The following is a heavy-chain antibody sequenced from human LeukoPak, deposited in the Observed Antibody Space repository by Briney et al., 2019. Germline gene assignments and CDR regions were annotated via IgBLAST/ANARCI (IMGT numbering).Heavy chain of an antibody. Sequence: PSETLSLTCTVSGGSISTSNYYWGWIRQPPGKGLEWIGNIFYSGSTYYSPSLRSRVTISLDTSRNQFSLKLSSVTAADTAVYYCARVRRDYGGNSLGYYFDYWGQGTLVTVSS. J-gene: IGHJ4*02. CDR2: IFYSGST. V-gene: IGHV4-39*07. D-gene: IGHD4-23*01. CDR3: ARVRRDYGGNSLGYYFDY. CDR1: GGSISTSNYY.